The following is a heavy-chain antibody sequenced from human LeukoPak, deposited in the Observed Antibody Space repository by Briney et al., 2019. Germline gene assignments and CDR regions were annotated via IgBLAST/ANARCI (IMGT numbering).Heavy chain of an antibody. CDR2: INSDGGST. J-gene: IGHJ4*02. V-gene: IGHV3-74*01. Sequence: PGGSLRLSCTASGFTFSSYWMHWVRHAPGKGLVWVPRINSDGGSTSYADSVKGRFTISRDNAKNTLYLQMNSLRAEDTAVYYCARRIQGMAPYYFDYWGQGTLVTVSS. CDR3: ARRIQGMAPYYFDY. D-gene: IGHD5-24*01. CDR1: GFTFSSYW.